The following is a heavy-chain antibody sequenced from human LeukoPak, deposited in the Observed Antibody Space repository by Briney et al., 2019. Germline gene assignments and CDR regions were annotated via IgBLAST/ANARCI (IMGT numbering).Heavy chain of an antibody. Sequence: ASVKVSCTASGYTFSGYYMFRVRQAPGQGLEWMGRINLNSGDTNYAQKFWGRVTLTRDTSITTAYMELRGLISDDTAVYYCARGHSTSSSFDYWGQGTLVTVSS. CDR1: GYTFSGYY. J-gene: IGHJ4*02. V-gene: IGHV1-2*02. D-gene: IGHD6-6*01. CDR3: ARGHSTSSSFDY. CDR2: INLNSGDT.